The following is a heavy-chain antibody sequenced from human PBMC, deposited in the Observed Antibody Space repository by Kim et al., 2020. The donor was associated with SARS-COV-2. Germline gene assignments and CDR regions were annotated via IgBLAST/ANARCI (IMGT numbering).Heavy chain of an antibody. D-gene: IGHD1-1*01. CDR2: IKQDGSDK. CDR1: GFTFSDYW. V-gene: IGHV3-7*01. Sequence: GGSLRLSCAASGFTFSDYWMSWVRQAPGKGLEWVANIKQDGSDKFYVDSVKGRFTISRDNAKNSLYLQMNSLRTEDTAVYYCARTYNTPWGQGTLVTVSS. J-gene: IGHJ5*02. CDR3: ARTYNTP.